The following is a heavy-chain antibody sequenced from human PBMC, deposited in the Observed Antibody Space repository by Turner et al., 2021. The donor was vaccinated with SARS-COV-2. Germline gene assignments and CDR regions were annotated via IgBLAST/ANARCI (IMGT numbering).Heavy chain of an antibody. CDR2: ISGGGGTT. CDR1: GATFSNYG. D-gene: IGHD3-22*01. CDR3: ARDWRYYYDSSGYFDY. Sequence: EVQLVASGGGVVQRGGFMRPSGAAAGATFSNYGKSGVRQAPGKGLEWVSAISGGGGTTYPADSVKGRFTISRDNSMNTLFLQMNSLRAEDTAIYSCARDWRYYYDSSGYFDYWGQGTLVTVSS. J-gene: IGHJ4*02. V-gene: IGHV3-23*04.